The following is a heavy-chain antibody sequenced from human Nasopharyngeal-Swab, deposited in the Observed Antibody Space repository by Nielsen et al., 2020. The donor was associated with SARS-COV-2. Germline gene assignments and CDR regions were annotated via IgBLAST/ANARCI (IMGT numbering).Heavy chain of an antibody. CDR2: INPSGGST. V-gene: IGHV1-46*01. J-gene: IGHJ3*02. D-gene: IGHD5-24*01. CDR3: ARGWERWLRSPGNAFDI. Sequence: WVRQAPGQGLEWMGLINPSGGSTSYAQRFQGRVTITADKSTSTAYMELSSLRSEDTAVYYCARGWERWLRSPGNAFDIWGQGTMVTVSS.